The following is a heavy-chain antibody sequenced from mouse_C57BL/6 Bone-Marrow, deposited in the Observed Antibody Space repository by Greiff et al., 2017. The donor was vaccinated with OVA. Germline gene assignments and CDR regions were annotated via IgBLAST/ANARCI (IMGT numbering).Heavy chain of an antibody. CDR2: IYPGSGGT. Sequence: QVQLQQSGAELVRPGTSVKVSCKASGYAFTNYLIEWVKQRPGQGLEWIGVIYPGSGGTNYNEKFKGKATLTADKSSSTAYMQLSSLTSEDSAVDFCARDYYYDWFADWGQGTLVTVSA. D-gene: IGHD2-4*01. CDR1: GYAFTNYL. V-gene: IGHV1-54*01. CDR3: ARDYYYDWFAD. J-gene: IGHJ3*01.